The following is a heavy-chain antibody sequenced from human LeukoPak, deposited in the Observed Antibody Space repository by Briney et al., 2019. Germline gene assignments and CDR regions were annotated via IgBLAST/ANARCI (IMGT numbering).Heavy chain of an antibody. J-gene: IGHJ4*02. CDR3: ARGLDVRLGACLDY. CDR1: GGSINSGDYY. D-gene: IGHD3-16*01. V-gene: IGHV4-39*07. Sequence: SETLSLTCTVSGGSINSGDYYWVWIRQPPGKGLEWIGSIYYSGSTNYNPSLKSRVTISVDTSKNQFSLKLSSVTAADTAVYYCARGLDVRLGACLDYWGQGTLVTVSS. CDR2: IYYSGST.